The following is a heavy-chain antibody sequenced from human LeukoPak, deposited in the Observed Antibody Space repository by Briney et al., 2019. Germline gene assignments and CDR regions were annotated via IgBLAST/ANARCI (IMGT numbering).Heavy chain of an antibody. Sequence: GGSLRLSCATSGFSFSSYAMSWVRQAPGKGLEWVSSISASSAYMYYAASVKGRHTISRDNAKNSLYLQMNSLRAEDTAVYYCARDFSETLGVWGQGTLVTVSS. CDR2: ISASSAYM. J-gene: IGHJ4*02. D-gene: IGHD3-10*01. CDR1: GFSFSSYA. CDR3: ARDFSETLGV. V-gene: IGHV3-21*01.